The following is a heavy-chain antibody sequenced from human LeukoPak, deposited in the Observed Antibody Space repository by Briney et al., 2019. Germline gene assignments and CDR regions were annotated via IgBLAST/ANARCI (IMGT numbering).Heavy chain of an antibody. CDR3: ARDSGLEGYGKVNYYYYYMDV. J-gene: IGHJ6*03. CDR2: IYTSGST. V-gene: IGHV4-61*02. CDR1: GGSISSGSYY. D-gene: IGHD4-17*01. Sequence: SETLSLTCTVSGGSISSGSYYWSWIRQPAGKGLEWISRIYTSGSTNYNPSLRSRVTVSVDTSKNQFSLKLSSVTAADTAVYYCARDSGLEGYGKVNYYYYYMDVWGKGTTVTVSS.